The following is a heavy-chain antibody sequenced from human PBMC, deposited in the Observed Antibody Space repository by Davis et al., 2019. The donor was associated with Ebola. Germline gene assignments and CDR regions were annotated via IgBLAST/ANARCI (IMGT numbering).Heavy chain of an antibody. D-gene: IGHD2-21*02. V-gene: IGHV4-39*01. CDR2: LYYSGST. Sequence: MPSETLSLTCTVSGGSISSNNHYWGWIRQPPGKSLEWIGSLYYSGSTYYNESLESRVTIIVDTSKKQFSLRLSSVTAADTAVYFCATLTYCGGDCYITDPFDLWGQGTMVTVSS. J-gene: IGHJ3*01. CDR3: ATLTYCGGDCYITDPFDL. CDR1: GGSISSNNHY.